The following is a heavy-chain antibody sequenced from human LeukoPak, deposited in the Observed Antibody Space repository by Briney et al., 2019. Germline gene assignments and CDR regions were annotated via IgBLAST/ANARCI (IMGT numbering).Heavy chain of an antibody. Sequence: GGSLRLSCAASGFSVRGHWMAWVRQAPGKGLERLANIDEDGDAQLYVEFVRGWFTGSRANDRASLYRQIESLRAEDTAVYYYSRHVPRGRSDFDCWGQGALVTVSS. CDR3: SRHVPRGRSDFDC. CDR2: IDEDGDAQ. CDR1: GFSVRGHW. V-gene: IGHV3-7*02. D-gene: IGHD5-12*01. J-gene: IGHJ4*02.